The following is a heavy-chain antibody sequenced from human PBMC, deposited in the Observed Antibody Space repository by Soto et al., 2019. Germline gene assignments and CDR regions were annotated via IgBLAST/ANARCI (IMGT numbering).Heavy chain of an antibody. J-gene: IGHJ4*02. V-gene: IGHV2-5*02. CDR3: AHRVLRTVFGLVTTTAIYFDF. D-gene: IGHD3-3*01. CDR2: IYWDDDK. Sequence: QITLNESGPTVVRPTETLTLTCRFSGFSLTTSGVGVGWIRQSPGKAPEWLALIYWDDDKRYSASLKSRLTITKDTPKNQVVLTVSVLDPTDTATYYCAHRVLRTVFGLVTTTAIYFDFWGQGTPVAVSS. CDR1: GFSLTTSGVG.